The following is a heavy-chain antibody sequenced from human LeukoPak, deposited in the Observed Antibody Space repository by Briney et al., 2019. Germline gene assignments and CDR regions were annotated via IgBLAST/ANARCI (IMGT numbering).Heavy chain of an antibody. V-gene: IGHV4-59*01. D-gene: IGHD6-19*01. CDR2: IYYSGST. Sequence: SETLSLTCTVSGGPISSYYGSWIRQPPGKGLEWIGYIYYSGSTNYNPSLKSRVTISVDTSKNQFSLTLSSVTAADTAVYYCARGRSGWYWFDPWGQGTLVTVSS. CDR3: ARGRSGWYWFDP. CDR1: GGPISSYY. J-gene: IGHJ5*02.